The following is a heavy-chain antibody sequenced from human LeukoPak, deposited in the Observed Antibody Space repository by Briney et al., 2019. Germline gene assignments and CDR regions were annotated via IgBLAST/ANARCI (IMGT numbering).Heavy chain of an antibody. Sequence: TGGPLRLSCAPPGFPFTKYAMSWVRRAAGRGLEWVSAIGGSGTKTFYAESVKGRFTISRDNSKNSLYLQMNSLRAEDTAVYYCARALIGYYFDYWGQGTLVTVSS. CDR3: ARALIGYYFDY. D-gene: IGHD2-8*01. CDR1: GFPFTKYA. J-gene: IGHJ4*02. CDR2: IGGSGTKT. V-gene: IGHV3-23*01.